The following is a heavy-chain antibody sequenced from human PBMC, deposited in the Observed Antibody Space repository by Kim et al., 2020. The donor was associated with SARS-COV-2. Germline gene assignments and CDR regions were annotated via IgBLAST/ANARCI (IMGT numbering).Heavy chain of an antibody. V-gene: IGHV3-23*01. CDR3: AKDLRTAPRGVDI. Sequence: GGSLRLSCAASGFTFSSYAMSWVRQAPGKGLEWVSGITNSGGNTYYAGSVKGRFTISRDNSRNTLFLQMISLRAEDTAVYYCAKDLRTAPRGVDIWGQGTLVTVSS. J-gene: IGHJ4*02. D-gene: IGHD3-16*01. CDR1: GFTFSSYA. CDR2: ITNSGGNT.